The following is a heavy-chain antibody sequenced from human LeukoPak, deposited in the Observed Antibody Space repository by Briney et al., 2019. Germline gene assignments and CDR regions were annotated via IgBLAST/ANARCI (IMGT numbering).Heavy chain of an antibody. Sequence: SETLSLTCTVSGGSISSYYWSWIRQPPGKGLEWIGYIYTSGSTNYNPSLKSRVTILIDTSKNQFSLKLSSVTAADTAVYYCAAYDSSGYYWDYWGQGTLVTVSS. D-gene: IGHD3-22*01. CDR2: IYTSGST. V-gene: IGHV4-4*09. CDR3: AAYDSSGYYWDY. CDR1: GGSISSYY. J-gene: IGHJ4*02.